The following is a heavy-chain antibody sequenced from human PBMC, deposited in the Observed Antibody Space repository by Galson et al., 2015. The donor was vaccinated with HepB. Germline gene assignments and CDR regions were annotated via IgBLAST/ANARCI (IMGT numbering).Heavy chain of an antibody. CDR3: ARHFSSGSYGFLQAFHY. Sequence: QSGAEVKKPGESLKISCKGSGYIFSSYWIAWVRQMPGKGLEWMGVIYPGDSDTSYSPSFQGQVTIPADKSISTAYLQWNSLKASDTAMYYCARHFSSGSYGFLQAFHYWGQGTLVTVSS. V-gene: IGHV5-51*01. CDR1: GYIFSSYW. CDR2: IYPGDSDT. J-gene: IGHJ4*02. D-gene: IGHD1-26*01.